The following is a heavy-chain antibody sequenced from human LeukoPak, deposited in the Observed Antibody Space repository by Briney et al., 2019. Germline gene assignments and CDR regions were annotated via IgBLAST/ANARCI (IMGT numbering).Heavy chain of an antibody. CDR1: GGSISSYY. D-gene: IGHD3-3*01. J-gene: IGHJ6*03. CDR2: IYYSGST. CDR3: ARAYYDFWSGNYYYYYMDV. V-gene: IGHV4-59*08. Sequence: PSETLSLTCTVSGGSISSYYWSWIRQPPGKGLEWIGYIYYSGSTNYNPSLKSRVTISVDTSKNQFSLKLSSVTAADTAVYYCARAYYDFWSGNYYYYYMDVWGKGTTVTVSS.